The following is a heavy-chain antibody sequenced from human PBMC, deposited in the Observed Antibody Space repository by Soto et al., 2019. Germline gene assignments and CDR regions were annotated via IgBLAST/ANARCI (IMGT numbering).Heavy chain of an antibody. CDR1: GYTFTSYG. V-gene: IGHV1-18*01. CDR3: ARTPDYSDYFDY. J-gene: IGHJ4*02. D-gene: IGHD4-4*01. CDR2: ISAYNGNT. Sequence: VQLVQSGAEVKKPGASVKVSCKASGYTFTSYGITWVRQAPGQGLEWMGWISAYNGNTKYSQKIQGRVTMTTDTSTSTAYMELTSLRSDDTAVYYCARTPDYSDYFDYWGQGTLVTVSS.